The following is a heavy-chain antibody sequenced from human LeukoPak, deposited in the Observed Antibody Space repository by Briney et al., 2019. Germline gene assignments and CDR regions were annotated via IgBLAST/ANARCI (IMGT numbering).Heavy chain of an antibody. J-gene: IGHJ4*02. CDR1: GFTFRSYA. Sequence: GGSLRLSCAASGFTFRSYAMNWVRQAPGKGLEWVSAVSSSGSNTYYADSVKGRFTISRDNSKNTLYLQMRSLRAEDTAVYYCAKDLPNWNYRGGDSWGQGTLVTVSS. V-gene: IGHV3-23*01. D-gene: IGHD1-7*01. CDR3: AKDLPNWNYRGGDS. CDR2: VSSSGSNT.